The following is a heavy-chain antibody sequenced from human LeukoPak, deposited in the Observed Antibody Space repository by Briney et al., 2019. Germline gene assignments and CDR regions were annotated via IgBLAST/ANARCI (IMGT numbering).Heavy chain of an antibody. Sequence: PGGSLRISCAASGFTFSAYGVHWVRQAPGKGLEWVAFIRYDGRIKNYADSVKGRFTISRDNSKNTLYLQVNSLTTEDTSLYYCARNRAAAGDWLDPWGQGTLVIVSS. CDR2: IRYDGRIK. V-gene: IGHV3-30*02. CDR3: ARNRAAAGDWLDP. J-gene: IGHJ5*02. D-gene: IGHD6-13*01. CDR1: GFTFSAYG.